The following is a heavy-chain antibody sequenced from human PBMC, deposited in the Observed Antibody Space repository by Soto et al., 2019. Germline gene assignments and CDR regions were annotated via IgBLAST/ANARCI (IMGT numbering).Heavy chain of an antibody. V-gene: IGHV3-30-3*01. CDR3: ARDLSDYDFWSGYYFSYYGMDV. CDR1: GFTFSSYA. CDR2: ISYDGSNK. Sequence: PGGSLRLSCAASGFTFSSYAMHWVRRAPGKGLEWVAVISYDGSNKYYADSVKGRFTISRDNSKNTLYLQMNSLRAEDTAVYYCARDLSDYDFWSGYYFSYYGMDVWGQGTTVTVSS. J-gene: IGHJ6*02. D-gene: IGHD3-3*01.